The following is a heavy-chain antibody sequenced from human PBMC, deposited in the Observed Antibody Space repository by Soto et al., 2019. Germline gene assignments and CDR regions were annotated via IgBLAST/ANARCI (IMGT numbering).Heavy chain of an antibody. Sequence: QVQLVQSGAEVKKRGASVNVSCKASGYMFNSYGMSWLRKAPGQGLEWIGWISGYNGKTDLAQKFQGRVTMTTEASTSTVFMELTSLRFDDSARYYCARDETYTAGWYFEHWGQGTLVTVPS. CDR1: GYMFNSYG. CDR3: ARDETYTAGWYFEH. CDR2: ISGYNGKT. J-gene: IGHJ4*02. D-gene: IGHD6-19*01. V-gene: IGHV1-18*01.